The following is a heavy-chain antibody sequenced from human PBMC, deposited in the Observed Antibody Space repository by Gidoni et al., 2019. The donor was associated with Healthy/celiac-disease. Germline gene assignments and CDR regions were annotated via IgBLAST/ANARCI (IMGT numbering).Heavy chain of an antibody. CDR1: GFTLRSYA. J-gene: IGHJ3*02. D-gene: IGHD3-22*01. V-gene: IGHV3-23*01. CDR2: ISGRSGST. CDR3: AKGFRYDSSGSEVYDI. Sequence: EVQLLESGGGLVQPGGSLRLSCAASGFTLRSYAMSWVRQAPGKGLVWVSAISGRSGSTYDADSVKGQFNSCRDNSKNTLYLQMNSVRAEDTAVYYCAKGFRYDSSGSEVYDIWGQGTMVTVSS.